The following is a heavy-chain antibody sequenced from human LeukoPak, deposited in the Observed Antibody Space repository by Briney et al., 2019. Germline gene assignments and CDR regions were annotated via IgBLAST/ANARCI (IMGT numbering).Heavy chain of an antibody. V-gene: IGHV1-3*02. CDR3: ARGDSSGYSAFDY. CDR1: GYIFNIYA. D-gene: IGHD3-22*01. Sequence: ASVKISFNTSGYIFNIYAIHWVRQAPGQRLEWMGWSNAGHGNTKYSEDFQGRVTLTRDTSATTAYMELTGLRSEDTAVYYCARGDSSGYSAFDYWGQGTLVTVSS. J-gene: IGHJ4*02. CDR2: SNAGHGNT.